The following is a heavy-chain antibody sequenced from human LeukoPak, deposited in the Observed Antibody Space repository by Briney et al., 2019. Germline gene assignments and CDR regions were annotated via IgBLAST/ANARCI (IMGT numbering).Heavy chain of an antibody. Sequence: PSETLSLTCTVSGGSISSYYWSWIRQPPGKGLEWIGYIYYSGSTNYNPSLKSRVTISVDTSKNQFSLELSSVTAAVTAVYYCARGVLRKFNWFDPWGQGTLVTVSS. CDR3: ARGVLRKFNWFDP. D-gene: IGHD4-17*01. CDR2: IYYSGST. J-gene: IGHJ5*02. CDR1: GGSISSYY. V-gene: IGHV4-59*01.